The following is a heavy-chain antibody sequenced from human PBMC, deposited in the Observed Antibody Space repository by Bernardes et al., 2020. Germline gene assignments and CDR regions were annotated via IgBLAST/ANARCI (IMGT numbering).Heavy chain of an antibody. V-gene: IGHV1-18*01. Sequence: ASVKVSCKASGYTFTSYGISWVRQAPGQGLEWMGWISAYNGNTNYAQKLQGRVTMTTDTSTSTAYMELRSLRSDDTAVYYCARDMGTMVRGVNYYGMDVWGQGTTVTVSS. CDR3: ARDMGTMVRGVNYYGMDV. D-gene: IGHD3-10*01. CDR2: ISAYNGNT. J-gene: IGHJ6*02. CDR1: GYTFTSYG.